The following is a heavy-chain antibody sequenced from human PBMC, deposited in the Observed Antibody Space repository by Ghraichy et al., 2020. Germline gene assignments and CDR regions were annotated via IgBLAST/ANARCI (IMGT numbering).Heavy chain of an antibody. V-gene: IGHV3-48*02. D-gene: IGHD4-23*01. CDR2: ITSSSRTR. Sequence: LSLTCVGSGFTFSSYSMNWVRQSPGKGLEWVSYITSSSRTRFYADSVKGRFTISRDKAQNSLYLQMNSLTDEDTAVYYCARGSTVVRFYYYDGMDVWGQGTTVSVSS. CDR1: GFTFSSYS. CDR3: ARGSTVVRFYYYDGMDV. J-gene: IGHJ6*02.